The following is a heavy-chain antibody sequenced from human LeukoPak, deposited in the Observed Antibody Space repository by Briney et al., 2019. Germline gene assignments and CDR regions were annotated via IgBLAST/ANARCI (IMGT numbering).Heavy chain of an antibody. Sequence: PGGSLRLSCAASGFTFSTYGMHWVRQAPGKGLEWVAFIRYDGSNKYYADFVKGRFDISRDNSNNTLYLRMNSLRPEDTAVYHCAKDRSSYSSSPILGDWGQGTLVTVSS. D-gene: IGHD2-2*01. CDR1: GFTFSTYG. CDR2: IRYDGSNK. CDR3: AKDRSSYSSSPILGD. J-gene: IGHJ4*02. V-gene: IGHV3-30*02.